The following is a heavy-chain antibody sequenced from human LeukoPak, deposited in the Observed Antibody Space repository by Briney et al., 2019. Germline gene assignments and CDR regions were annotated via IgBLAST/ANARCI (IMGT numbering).Heavy chain of an antibody. V-gene: IGHV4-38-2*01. Sequence: SGTPSLTCAVSGYSISSGYYWGWIRQPPGKGLEWIGSIYHSGSTYYNPSLKSRVTISVDTSKNQFSLKLSSVTAADTAVYYCATGYYYDSLPYFDYWGQGTLVTVSS. D-gene: IGHD3-22*01. J-gene: IGHJ4*02. CDR2: IYHSGST. CDR3: ATGYYYDSLPYFDY. CDR1: GYSISSGYY.